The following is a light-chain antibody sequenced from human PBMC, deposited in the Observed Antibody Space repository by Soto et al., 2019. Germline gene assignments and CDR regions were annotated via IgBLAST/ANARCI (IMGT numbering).Light chain of an antibody. J-gene: IGKJ2*01. CDR1: QSPLHTSGDNY. V-gene: IGKV2-28*01. CDR2: LGS. Sequence: IVMTHSPLSLPVTPGEPTSIPGSSSQSPLHTSGDNYLDWYVQKLRQSSQVLMYLGSRRASVVPDRFSGSGSGTAVIMKISRVEAEDVGIYYCMKALQPLPYTLGQGTKVDIK. CDR3: MKALQPLPYT.